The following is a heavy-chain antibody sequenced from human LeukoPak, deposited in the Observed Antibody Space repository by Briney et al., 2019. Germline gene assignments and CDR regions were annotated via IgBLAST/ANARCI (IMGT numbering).Heavy chain of an antibody. CDR1: GFTFNNYA. CDR2: ICGNCGTA. CDR3: AKHYCSDASCSVFSFDS. V-gene: IGHV3-23*01. D-gene: IGHD2-2*01. J-gene: IGHJ4*02. Sequence: GGSLRLYCAASGFTFNNYAMNWVRQAPGKGLEWVSSICGNCGTAYYVDSVKGRFTISRDNSKNTLYLQMNSLRAEDTAVYYCAKHYCSDASCSVFSFDSWGQGTLVTVSS.